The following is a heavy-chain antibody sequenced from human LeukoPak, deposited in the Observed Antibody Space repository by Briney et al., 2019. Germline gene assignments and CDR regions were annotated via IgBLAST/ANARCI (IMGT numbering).Heavy chain of an antibody. D-gene: IGHD2-2*01. J-gene: IGHJ5*02. CDR2: IYDSGST. Sequence: SETLSLTCTVSGGSIRSSYYYWGWIRQPPGKGLEWIGSIYDSGSTYYNPSLKSRVTISVDTSKNQFSLKLNSVTAADTAVYYCARGGGSIVVVPAAKRYNWFDPWGQGTLVTVSS. V-gene: IGHV4-39*01. CDR3: ARGGGSIVVVPAAKRYNWFDP. CDR1: GGSIRSSYYY.